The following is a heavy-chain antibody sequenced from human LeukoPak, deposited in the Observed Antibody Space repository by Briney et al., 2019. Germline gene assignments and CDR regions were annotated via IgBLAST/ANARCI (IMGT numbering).Heavy chain of an antibody. V-gene: IGHV4-4*07. CDR2: IHTSGST. J-gene: IGHJ4*02. CDR3: ARDQYYYDSSGFYRFDY. Sequence: SETLSLTCTVSGYSISSGYYWSWIRQPAGKGLEWIGRIHTSGSTNYNPSLKSRVTMSGDTSKNQFSLRLSSVTAADTAVYYCARDQYYYDSSGFYRFDYWGQGTLVTVSS. D-gene: IGHD3-22*01. CDR1: GYSISSGYY.